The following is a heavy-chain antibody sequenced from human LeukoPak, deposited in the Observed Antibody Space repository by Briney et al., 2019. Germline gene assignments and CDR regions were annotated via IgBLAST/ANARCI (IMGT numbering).Heavy chain of an antibody. CDR1: GYTFTDYY. V-gene: IGHV1-2*02. D-gene: IGHD6-6*01. CDR2: INPYSGGT. CDR3: ARGSSTRVYYYYYMDG. Sequence: ASVKVSCKASGYTFTDYYMHWVRQAPGQGLEWMGWINPYSGGTNYEQKFQGRVTMTRDTSISTAYMEVSRVRSDDTAMYYCARGSSTRVYYYYYMDGWGKGTTVTVSS. J-gene: IGHJ6*03.